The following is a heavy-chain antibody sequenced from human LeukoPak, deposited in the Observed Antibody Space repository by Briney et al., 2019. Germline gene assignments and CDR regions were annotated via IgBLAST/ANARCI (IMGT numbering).Heavy chain of an antibody. V-gene: IGHV3-9*01. D-gene: IGHD3-22*01. CDR1: GFTFDDYA. CDR2: ISWNSGTI. J-gene: IGHJ5*02. Sequence: GGSLRLSCAASGFTFDDYAMSWVRQAPGKGLEWVSGISWNSGTIGYADSVKGRFTISRDNAKNSLYLQMNSLRAEDTAVYYCARDSSGYYLGYNWFDPWGQGTLVTVSS. CDR3: ARDSSGYYLGYNWFDP.